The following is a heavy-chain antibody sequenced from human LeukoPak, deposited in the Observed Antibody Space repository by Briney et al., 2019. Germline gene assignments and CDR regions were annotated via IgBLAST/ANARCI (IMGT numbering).Heavy chain of an antibody. J-gene: IGHJ4*02. V-gene: IGHV4-30-4*08. Sequence: PSETLSLTCTVSGDSISSADYYWTWIRQPPGKGLELVGFIYSSGSTKYNPSLKSRVTISAATSKTQFSLKLSYATAADTAVYYCARVVRFTRKSRSCGIDYWGQGTLVTVSS. CDR3: ARVVRFTRKSRSCGIDY. D-gene: IGHD3-10*01. CDR1: GDSISSADYY. CDR2: IYSSGST.